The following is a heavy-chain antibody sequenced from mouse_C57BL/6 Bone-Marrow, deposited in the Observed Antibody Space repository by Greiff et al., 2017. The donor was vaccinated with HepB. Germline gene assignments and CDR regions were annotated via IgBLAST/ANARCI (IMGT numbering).Heavy chain of an antibody. CDR3: ARLSLYYYGSSDY. CDR1: GYAFSSSW. Sequence: QVQLQQSGPELVKPGASVKISCKASGYAFSSSWMNWVKQRPGKGLEWIGRIYPGDGDTNYNGKFKGKATLTADKSSSTAYMQLSSLTSEDSAVYFCARLSLYYYGSSDYWGQGTTLTVSS. J-gene: IGHJ2*01. CDR2: IYPGDGDT. V-gene: IGHV1-82*01. D-gene: IGHD1-1*01.